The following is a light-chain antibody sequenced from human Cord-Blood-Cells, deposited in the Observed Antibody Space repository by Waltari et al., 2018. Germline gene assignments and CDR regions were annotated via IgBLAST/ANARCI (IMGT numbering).Light chain of an antibody. CDR3: QQSYSTPQVT. CDR2: AAS. V-gene: IGKV1-39*01. J-gene: IGKJ4*01. Sequence: RVTITCRASQSISSYLNWYQQKPGKAPKLLIYAASSLQSGVPSRFSGSGSGTDFTLTISSLQPEDFATYYCQQSYSTPQVTFGGGTKVEIK. CDR1: QSISSY.